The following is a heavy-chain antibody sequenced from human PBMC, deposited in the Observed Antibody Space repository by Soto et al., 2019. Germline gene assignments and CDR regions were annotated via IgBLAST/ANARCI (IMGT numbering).Heavy chain of an antibody. V-gene: IGHV3-48*01. J-gene: IGHJ6*04. CDR3: ARALITMVRGVIGVYYYGMDV. CDR2: ISSSSSTI. Sequence: GGSLRLSCAASGFTFSSYSMNWVRQAPGKGLEWVSYISSSSSTIYYADSVKGRFTISRDNAKNSLYLQMNSLRAEDTAVYYCARALITMVRGVIGVYYYGMDVWGKGTTVTVSS. D-gene: IGHD3-10*01. CDR1: GFTFSSYS.